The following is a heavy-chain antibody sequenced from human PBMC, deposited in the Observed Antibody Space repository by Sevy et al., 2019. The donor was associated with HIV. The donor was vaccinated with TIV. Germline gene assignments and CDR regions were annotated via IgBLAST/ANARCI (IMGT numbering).Heavy chain of an antibody. V-gene: IGHV4-39*01. Sequence: SETLSLTCTVSGGSISSSSYYWGWIRQPPGKGLEWIGSIYYSGSTYYNPSLKSRVTISVDTSKNQFSLKLSSVTAAGTAVDYWARRRNGILEGGGGDGAFDIWGQGTMVTVSS. CDR1: GGSISSSSYY. CDR2: IYYSGST. J-gene: IGHJ3*02. D-gene: IGHD3-3*01. CDR3: ARRRNGILEGGGGDGAFDI.